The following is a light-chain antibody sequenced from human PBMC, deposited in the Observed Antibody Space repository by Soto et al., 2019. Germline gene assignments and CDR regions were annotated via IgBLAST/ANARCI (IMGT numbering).Light chain of an antibody. J-gene: IGKJ2*01. CDR3: QQASSLPHT. V-gene: IGKV1-12*01. CDR1: QDISIW. Sequence: DIQMTQSPSSVSASVGDRVAITCRASQDISIWLAWYQQKPGQVPKLLIYAASSLQSGVPSRFSGSGSGTDFTLTISSLQAEDFATYYCQQASSLPHTFGQGTKLEIK. CDR2: AAS.